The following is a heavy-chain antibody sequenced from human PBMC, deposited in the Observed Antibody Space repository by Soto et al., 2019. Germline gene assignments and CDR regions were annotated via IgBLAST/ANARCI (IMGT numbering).Heavy chain of an antibody. V-gene: IGHV4-34*01. CDR3: ARIGFTGSPLY. D-gene: IGHD3-10*01. CDR2: INHSGSN. Sequence: SETLSLTCAVYGGSFSGYYWSWIRQPPGKGLEWIGEINHSGSNNYNPSLKSRVTISVDTSKNQFSLKLSSVTAADTAVYYCARIGFTGSPLYWGQGTLVTVSS. CDR1: GGSFSGYY. J-gene: IGHJ4*02.